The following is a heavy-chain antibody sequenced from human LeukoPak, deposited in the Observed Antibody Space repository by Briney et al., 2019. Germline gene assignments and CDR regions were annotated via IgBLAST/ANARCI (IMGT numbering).Heavy chain of an antibody. CDR3: AREYGYSYGTV. Sequence: PGGSLRLYCAASGFTFNGYWMSWVRQAPGKGLEWVANIKEDGSEKYYVDSVKGRFTISRDNAKNSLYLQMNSLRAEDTAVYYCAREYGYSYGTVWGQGTLVTVSS. CDR1: GFTFNGYW. CDR2: IKEDGSEK. D-gene: IGHD5-18*01. V-gene: IGHV3-7*03. J-gene: IGHJ4*02.